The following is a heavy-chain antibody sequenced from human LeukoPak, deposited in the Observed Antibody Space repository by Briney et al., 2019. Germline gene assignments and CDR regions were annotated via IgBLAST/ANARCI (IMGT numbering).Heavy chain of an antibody. CDR2: INTNTGNP. CDR3: ARVYSSSWAYYYYYYMDV. D-gene: IGHD6-13*01. CDR1: GYTFTSYA. J-gene: IGHJ6*03. Sequence: SVKVSCKASGYTFTSYAMNWVRQAPGQGLEWMGWINTNTGNPTYAQGFTGRFVFSLDTSVSTAYLQISSLKAEDTAVYYCARVYSSSWAYYYYYYMDVWGKGTTVTVSS. V-gene: IGHV7-4-1*02.